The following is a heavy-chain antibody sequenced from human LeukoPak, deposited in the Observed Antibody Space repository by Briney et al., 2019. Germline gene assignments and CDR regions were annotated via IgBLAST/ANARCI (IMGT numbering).Heavy chain of an antibody. CDR2: IKSKTDGGTT. CDR3: TTELWFGESSFDY. CDR1: GFTFSSYG. V-gene: IGHV3-15*01. D-gene: IGHD3-10*01. Sequence: GGSLRLSCAASGFTFSSYGMHWVRQAPGKGLEWVGRIKSKTDGGTTDYAAPVKGRFTISRDDSKNTLYLQMNSLKTEDTAVYYCTTELWFGESSFDYWGQGTLVTVSS. J-gene: IGHJ4*02.